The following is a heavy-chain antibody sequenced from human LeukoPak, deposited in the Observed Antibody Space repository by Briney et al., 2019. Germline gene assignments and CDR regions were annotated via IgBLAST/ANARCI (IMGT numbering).Heavy chain of an antibody. CDR2: IWYDGSNK. CDR3: ARERIVVVVAATPPAYYYYGMDV. V-gene: IGHV3-33*01. CDR1: GFTFSSYG. Sequence: GGSLRLSCAASGFTFSSYGMQWVSQAPGKGLEWVAVIWYDGSNKYYADSVKGRFTISRDNSKNTLYLQMNSLRAEDTAVYYCARERIVVVVAATPPAYYYYGMDVWGKGTTVTVSS. J-gene: IGHJ6*04. D-gene: IGHD2-15*01.